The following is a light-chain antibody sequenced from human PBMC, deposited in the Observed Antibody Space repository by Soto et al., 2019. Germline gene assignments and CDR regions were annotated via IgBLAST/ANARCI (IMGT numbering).Light chain of an antibody. CDR1: QSISTW. CDR3: QQYNSYSWA. V-gene: IGKV1-5*03. CDR2: KAS. Sequence: DIQMTQSPSTLSASVGDRVTIXXXASQSISTWLAWYQQRAGKAPKLLIYKASNLESGVPSRFSGSGSGTDFTLTISSLQPDDFATYYCQQYNSYSWAFGQGTKVEIK. J-gene: IGKJ1*01.